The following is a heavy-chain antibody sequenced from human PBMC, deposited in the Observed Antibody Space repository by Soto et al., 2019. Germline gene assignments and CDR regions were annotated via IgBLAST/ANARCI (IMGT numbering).Heavy chain of an antibody. CDR1: GYTFTSYA. V-gene: IGHV1-3*01. Sequence: ASVKVSCKASGYTFTSYAMHWVRQAPGQRLEWMGWINAGNGNTKYSQKFQGRVTITRDTSASTAYMELSSLRSEDTAVYYCERATYDSSGYYSLGYWGQGTLVTVSS. CDR3: ERATYDSSGYYSLGY. CDR2: INAGNGNT. J-gene: IGHJ4*02. D-gene: IGHD3-22*01.